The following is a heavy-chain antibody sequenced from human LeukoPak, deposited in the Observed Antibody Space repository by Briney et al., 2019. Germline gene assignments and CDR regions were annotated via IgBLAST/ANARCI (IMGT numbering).Heavy chain of an antibody. CDR2: IPYDGSNK. Sequence: GGSLRLSCAASGFTFSSYGMHWVRQAPGKGLEWVAFIPYDGSNKYYADSVKGRFTISRDNSKNTLYLQMNSLRAEDTAVYYCARDSELQLRDYYYYYMDVWGKGTTVTVSS. D-gene: IGHD6-13*01. CDR3: ARDSELQLRDYYYYYMDV. J-gene: IGHJ6*03. V-gene: IGHV3-30*02. CDR1: GFTFSSYG.